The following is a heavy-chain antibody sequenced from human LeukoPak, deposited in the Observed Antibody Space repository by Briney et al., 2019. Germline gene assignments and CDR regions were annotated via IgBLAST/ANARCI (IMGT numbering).Heavy chain of an antibody. Sequence: SETLSLTCTVSGGSISSGSYYWSWIRQPAGKGLEWIGRIYTSGSTNYNPSLKSRVTISVDTSKNLFSLKLSSVTAADTAVYYCARGGFGAKGLFDYWGQGTLVTVSS. CDR2: IYTSGST. CDR3: ARGGFGAKGLFDY. V-gene: IGHV4-61*02. J-gene: IGHJ4*02. CDR1: GGSISSGSYY. D-gene: IGHD3-3*01.